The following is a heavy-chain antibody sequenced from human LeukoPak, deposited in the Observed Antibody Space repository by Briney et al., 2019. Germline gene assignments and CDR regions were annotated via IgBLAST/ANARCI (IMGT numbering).Heavy chain of an antibody. CDR2: ISYDGSNK. D-gene: IGHD3-10*01. Sequence: PGGSLRLSCAASGFTFSSYAMHWVRQAPGKGLEWVAVISYDGSNKYYADSVKGRFTISRDNSKNTLYLQMNSLRAEDTAVYYRARVRGDYYYYYGMDVWGKGTTVTVSS. V-gene: IGHV3-30*04. CDR1: GFTFSSYA. CDR3: ARVRGDYYYYYGMDV. J-gene: IGHJ6*04.